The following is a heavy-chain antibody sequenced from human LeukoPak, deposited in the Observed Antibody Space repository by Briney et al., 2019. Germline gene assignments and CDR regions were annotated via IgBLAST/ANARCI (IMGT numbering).Heavy chain of an antibody. Sequence: GGSLRLSCAASGFTFSSRGMHWVRQAPGKGLEWVAVISYDGSNKYYADSVKGRFTISRDNSKNTLYLQMNSLRAEDTAVYYCAKSSGSYYYYYYGMDVWGQGTTVTVSS. CDR1: GFTFSSRG. CDR2: ISYDGSNK. CDR3: AKSSGSYYYYYYGMDV. V-gene: IGHV3-30*18. J-gene: IGHJ6*02. D-gene: IGHD6-19*01.